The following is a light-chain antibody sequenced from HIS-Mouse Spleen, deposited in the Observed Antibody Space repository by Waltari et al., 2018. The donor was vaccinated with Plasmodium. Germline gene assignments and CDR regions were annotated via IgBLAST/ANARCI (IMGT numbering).Light chain of an antibody. CDR3: QQYYSTPPYT. J-gene: IGKJ2*01. CDR2: WAS. CDR1: QRVLYSSNNKNY. V-gene: IGKV4-1*01. Sequence: DIVMTQSPDSLAVSLGVRATIHCKSRQRVLYSSNNKNYLAWYQQKPGQPPKLLIYWASTRESGVPDRFSGSGSGTDFTLTISSLQAEDVAVYYCQQYYSTPPYTFGQGTKLEIK.